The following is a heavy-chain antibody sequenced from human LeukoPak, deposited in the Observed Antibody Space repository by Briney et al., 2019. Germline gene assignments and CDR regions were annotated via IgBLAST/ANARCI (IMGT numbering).Heavy chain of an antibody. CDR1: GFTFSSYN. CDR2: ISSSSSYI. CDR3: ARDEIAAAGTDYYYGMDV. Sequence: GGSLRLSCAASGFTFSSYNMNWVRQAPGKGLEWVSPISSSSSYIYYADSVKGRFTISRDNAKNSLYLQMNSLRAEDTAVYYCARDEIAAAGTDYYYGMDVWGQGTTVTVSS. J-gene: IGHJ6*02. V-gene: IGHV3-21*01. D-gene: IGHD6-13*01.